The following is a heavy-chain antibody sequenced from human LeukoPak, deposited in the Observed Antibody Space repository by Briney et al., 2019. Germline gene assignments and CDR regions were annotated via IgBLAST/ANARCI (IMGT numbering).Heavy chain of an antibody. CDR1: GDSVSSNSAA. J-gene: IGHJ5*02. V-gene: IGHV6-1*01. Sequence: SQTLSLTCAISGDSVSSNSAAWNWIRQSPSRGLEWLGRTYYRSKWYNDYAVSVKSRITINPDTSKNQFSLQLNSVTPEDTAVYYCARERDCSSTSCEEDWFDPWGQGTLVTVSS. CDR3: ARERDCSSTSCEEDWFDP. CDR2: TYYRSKWYN. D-gene: IGHD2-2*01.